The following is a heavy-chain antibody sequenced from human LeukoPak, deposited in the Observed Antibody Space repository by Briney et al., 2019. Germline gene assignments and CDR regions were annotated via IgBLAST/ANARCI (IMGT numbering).Heavy chain of an antibody. CDR2: IYWNDDK. V-gene: IGHV2-5*01. D-gene: IGHD3-10*01. CDR3: ARDYGPDLHFDY. Sequence: ESGPTLVNPTQTLTLTCTFSGFSLSTSGVGVGWIRQPPGKALEWLALIYWNDDKRYSPSLKSRLTITKDTSKNQVVLTMTNMDPVDTATYYCARDYGPDLHFDYWGQGTLVTVSS. CDR1: GFSLSTSGVG. J-gene: IGHJ4*02.